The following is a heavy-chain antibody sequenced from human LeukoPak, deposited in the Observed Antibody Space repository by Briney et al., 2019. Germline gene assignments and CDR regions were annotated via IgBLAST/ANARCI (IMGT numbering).Heavy chain of an antibody. D-gene: IGHD4/OR15-4a*01. CDR2: IGGSGGGT. CDR3: AGAQGAYYYGMDV. V-gene: IGHV3-23*01. J-gene: IGHJ6*02. Sequence: GSLRLSCAASGFTFISYAMSWVRQAPGKGLEWVSSIGGSGGGTYYADSVKGRFTISRDNSMDTLYVQMNSLRAEDTAVYFCAGAQGAYYYGMDVWGQGTAVTVSS. CDR1: GFTFISYA.